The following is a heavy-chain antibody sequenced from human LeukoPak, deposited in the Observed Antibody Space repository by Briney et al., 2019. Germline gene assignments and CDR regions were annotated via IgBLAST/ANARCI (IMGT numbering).Heavy chain of an antibody. CDR1: GGSISSSSYY. V-gene: IGHV4-39*07. D-gene: IGHD1-26*01. CDR2: IYYSGST. CDR3: ARRGGSYGSIDY. J-gene: IGHJ4*02. Sequence: PSETLSLTCTVSGGSISSSSYYWGWNRQPPGKGLEWIGSIYYSGSTYYNPSLKSRVTISVDTSKNQFSLKLSSVTAADTAVYYCARRGGSYGSIDYWGQGTLVTVSS.